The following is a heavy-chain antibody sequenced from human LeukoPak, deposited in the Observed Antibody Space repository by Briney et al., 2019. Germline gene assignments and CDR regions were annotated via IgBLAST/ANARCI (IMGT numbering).Heavy chain of an antibody. D-gene: IGHD2-21*02. CDR1: GGSFSGYY. V-gene: IGHV4-34*01. CDR3: AINRGGDDAFDI. CDR2: INHSGST. J-gene: IGHJ3*02. Sequence: PSETLSLTCAVYGGSFSGYYWSWIRQPPGKGLEWIGEINHSGSTNYNPSLKSRVTISVDTSKNQFSLKLSSVTAADTAVYYCAINRGGDDAFDIWGQGTMVTVSS.